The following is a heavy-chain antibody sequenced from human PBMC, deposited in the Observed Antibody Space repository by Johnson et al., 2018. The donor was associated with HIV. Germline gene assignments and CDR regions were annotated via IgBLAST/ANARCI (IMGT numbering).Heavy chain of an antibody. J-gene: IGHJ3*02. CDR2: IFGVGAV. V-gene: IGHV3-66*02. CDR3: ARDAPRIDAFDI. Sequence: EVQLVESGGGLVQPGGSLRLSCAASGITVGTNYMSWVRQAPGKGLEWVSVIFGVGAVYYADSVKGRFTISRDNSKNMVYLQMNSLRAEDTAVYYCARDAPRIDAFDIWGHGQWSPSLQ. D-gene: IGHD2-2*01. CDR1: GITVGTNY.